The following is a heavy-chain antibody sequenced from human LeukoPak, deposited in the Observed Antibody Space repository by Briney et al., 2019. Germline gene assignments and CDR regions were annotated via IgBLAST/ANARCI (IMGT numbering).Heavy chain of an antibody. J-gene: IGHJ4*02. Sequence: PGGSLRLSCAASGFTFSSCWMHWVRQAPGKGLVWVSRINSDGSSTSYADSVKGRFTISRDNAKNTLYLQMNSLRAEDTAVYYCARAVCDYVWGSYRYPFDYWGQGTLVTVSS. V-gene: IGHV3-74*01. CDR2: INSDGSST. CDR3: ARAVCDYVWGSYRYPFDY. CDR1: GFTFSSCW. D-gene: IGHD3-16*02.